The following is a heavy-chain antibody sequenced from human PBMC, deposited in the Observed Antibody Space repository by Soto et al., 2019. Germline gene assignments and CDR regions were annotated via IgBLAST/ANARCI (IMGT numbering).Heavy chain of an antibody. CDR3: ARHTTMIGILSVHDAFDI. J-gene: IGHJ3*02. CDR2: ISAYNGNT. Sequence: ASVKVSCKASGYTFTSYGISWVRQAPGQGLEWMGWISAYNGNTNYAQKLQGRVTMTTDTSTSTAYMELRSLRSDDTAVYYCARHTTMIGILSVHDAFDIWGQGTMVTVSS. V-gene: IGHV1-18*01. D-gene: IGHD3-22*01. CDR1: GYTFTSYG.